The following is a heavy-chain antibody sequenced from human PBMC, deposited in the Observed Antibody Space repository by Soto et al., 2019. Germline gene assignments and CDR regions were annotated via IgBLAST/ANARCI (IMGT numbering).Heavy chain of an antibody. J-gene: IGHJ3*02. D-gene: IGHD3-16*01. CDR2: ISYSGST. CDR3: ARVSSRMINAFDI. V-gene: IGHV4-30-4*08. Sequence: PSETLSLTCTVSGDSISRGAYYWTWIRQHPGKGLEWIGYISYSGSTYYNPSLKSRVTISVDTSKNQFSLKLSSVTAADTAVYYCARVSSRMINAFDIWGQGTMVTVSS. CDR1: GDSISRGAYY.